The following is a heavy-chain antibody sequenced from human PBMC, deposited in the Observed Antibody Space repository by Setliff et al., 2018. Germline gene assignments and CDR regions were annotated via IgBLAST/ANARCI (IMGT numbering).Heavy chain of an antibody. D-gene: IGHD3-10*01. Sequence: PSETLSLTCTVSGGSISSDSHYWAWVRQPAGKGLELIGQIYSNGRTYYNPSLKSRLTISLDTSKNQFSLRLNSMTAADTAVYFCARESATIGEFPLYYFDKWGQGIPVTVSS. CDR3: ARESATIGEFPLYYFDK. V-gene: IGHV4-61*09. CDR2: IYSNGRT. J-gene: IGHJ4*02. CDR1: GGSISSDSHY.